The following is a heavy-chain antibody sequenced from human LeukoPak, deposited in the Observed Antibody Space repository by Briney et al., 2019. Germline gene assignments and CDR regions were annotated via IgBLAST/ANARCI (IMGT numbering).Heavy chain of an antibody. D-gene: IGHD5-24*01. Sequence: SETLSLTYAVYGGSFSGYYWSWIRQPPGKGLEWIGEINHSGSTNYNPSLKSRVTISVDTSKNQFSLKLSSVTAADTAVYYCARGWGGDGYSRWGQGTLVTVSS. CDR2: INHSGST. CDR3: ARGWGGDGYSR. J-gene: IGHJ4*02. V-gene: IGHV4-34*01. CDR1: GGSFSGYY.